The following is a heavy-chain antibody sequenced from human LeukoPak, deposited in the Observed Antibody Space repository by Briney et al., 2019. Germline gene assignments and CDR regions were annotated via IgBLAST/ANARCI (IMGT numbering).Heavy chain of an antibody. D-gene: IGHD3-10*01. J-gene: IGHJ5*02. CDR3: ARVLLYGSGRQSWFDP. V-gene: IGHV1-18*01. CDR2: INGYNGNI. CDR1: GYTFTSYG. Sequence: ASVKVSCKASGYTFTSYGVNWVRQAPGQGLEWMGWINGYNGNIKYAQKLQGRVTMTTDTSTSTAYMELRSLRSDDTAVYYCARVLLYGSGRQSWFDPWGQGTLVTVSS.